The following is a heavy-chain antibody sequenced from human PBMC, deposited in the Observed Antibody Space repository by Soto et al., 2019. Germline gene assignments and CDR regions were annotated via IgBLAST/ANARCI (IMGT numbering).Heavy chain of an antibody. Sequence: GGSLRLSCAASGLTFSSSWLTWVRQAPGKGLEWMANINEDGSEKYYVDSVKGRFTISRDNARNSLYLQMNSLRVDDTAVYYCARHRNLGGGWGQGTLVTVSS. D-gene: IGHD3-16*01. CDR3: ARHRNLGGG. CDR2: INEDGSEK. V-gene: IGHV3-7*03. CDR1: GLTFSSSW. J-gene: IGHJ4*02.